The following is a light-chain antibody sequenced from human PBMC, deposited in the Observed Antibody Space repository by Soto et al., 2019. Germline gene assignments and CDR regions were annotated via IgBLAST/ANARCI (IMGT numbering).Light chain of an antibody. CDR1: QSVSSIY. J-gene: IGKJ5*01. Sequence: DIVMSPSPDSLALSPWERSTLSCRASQSVSSIYLAWYQQKPGQAPRLLIYGASSRATGIPARFSGSGSGTDFTLTISSLEPEDFAVYYCHHRGNGITFGQGTRLEIK. CDR2: GAS. CDR3: HHRGNGIT. V-gene: IGKV3D-20*02.